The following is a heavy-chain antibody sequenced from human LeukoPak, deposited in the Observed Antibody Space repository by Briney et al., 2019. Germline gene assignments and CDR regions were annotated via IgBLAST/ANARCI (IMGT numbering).Heavy chain of an antibody. CDR3: ATDPRHCSNSNSCYNY. J-gene: IGHJ4*02. CDR2: INPSGGST. CDR1: GYTFTSYY. Sequence: ASVKVSCKASGYTFTSYYMHWVRQAPGQGLEWMGIINPSGGSTSYAQKFQGRVTMTRDMSTSTVYMELSSLRSEDTAVYYCATDPRHCSNSNSCYNYWGQGTLVTVSS. V-gene: IGHV1-46*01. D-gene: IGHD2-2*02.